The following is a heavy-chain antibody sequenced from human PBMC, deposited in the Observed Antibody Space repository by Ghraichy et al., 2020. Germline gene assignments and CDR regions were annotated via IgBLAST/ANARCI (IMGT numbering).Heavy chain of an antibody. J-gene: IGHJ4*02. CDR3: AKGYSGYADGLDH. D-gene: IGHD5-12*01. CDR2: IWYDGSNQ. CDR1: GFTFRIYG. V-gene: IGHV3-33*06. Sequence: GGSLRLSCAASGFTFRIYGMHWVRQAPGKGLEWVAVIWYDGSNQYYADSVKGRVTISRDNSKNTLYLQMNSLRVEDTAVYYCAKGYSGYADGLDHWGQGTLVTVPS.